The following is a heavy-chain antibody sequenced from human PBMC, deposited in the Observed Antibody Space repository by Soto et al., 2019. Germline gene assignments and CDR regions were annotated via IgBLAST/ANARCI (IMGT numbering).Heavy chain of an antibody. J-gene: IGHJ4*02. D-gene: IGHD1-1*01. CDR3: ARATTNWNDPVGYFDY. V-gene: IGHV3-53*01. Sequence: PRLSCAVSGFTVGSYYMNWVRQAPGKGLEWVSLISGSGSTSFADSVKGRFTISRDNSRNTLYLQMNSLRAEDTAVYYCARATTNWNDPVGYFDYWGQGALVTVS. CDR1: GFTVGSYY. CDR2: ISGSGST.